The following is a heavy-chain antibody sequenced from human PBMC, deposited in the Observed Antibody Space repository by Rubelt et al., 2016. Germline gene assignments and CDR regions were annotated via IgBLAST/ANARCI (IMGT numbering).Heavy chain of an antibody. CDR1: GFTFSSYA. D-gene: IGHD5-18*01. J-gene: IGHJ4*02. Sequence: VQLVESGGGVVQPGRSLRLSCAASGFTFSSYAMHWVRQAPGKGLEWVSGVSGSGDNTYYADSVKGRFTISRDNSKNTLFLQMNTLRAEDTAVYYCAVPGYSYGTSDYWGQGTLVTVSS. V-gene: IGHV3-23*04. CDR3: AVPGYSYGTSDY. CDR2: VSGSGDNT.